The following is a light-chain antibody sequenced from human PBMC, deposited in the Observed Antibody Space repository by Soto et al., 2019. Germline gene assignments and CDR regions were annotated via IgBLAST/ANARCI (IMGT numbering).Light chain of an antibody. CDR3: SSYTSSSTHV. J-gene: IGLJ1*01. CDR1: SSDIGAFTF. CDR2: DVN. V-gene: IGLV2-14*03. Sequence: QSALTQPASVSGSPGQSITISCTGTSSDIGAFTFVSWYQQHPGKVPKLMIFDVNRRPSGVSDRFSGSKSGNTVSLTISGLQAEDEGDYYCSSYTSSSTHVFGSGTKLTVL.